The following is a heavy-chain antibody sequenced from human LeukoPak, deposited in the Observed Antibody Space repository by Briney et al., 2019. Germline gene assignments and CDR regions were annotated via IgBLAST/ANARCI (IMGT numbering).Heavy chain of an antibody. CDR2: IYSGGST. V-gene: IGHV3-53*01. J-gene: IGHJ6*03. CDR3: ARVRRFYYYMDV. CDR1: GFTVSSNY. Sequence: PGGSLRLSCAASGFTVSSNYMSWVRQAPGKGLEWVSVIYSGGSTYYADSVKGRFAISRDNSKNTLYLQMNSLRAEDTAVYYCARVRRFYYYMDVWGKGTTVTASS.